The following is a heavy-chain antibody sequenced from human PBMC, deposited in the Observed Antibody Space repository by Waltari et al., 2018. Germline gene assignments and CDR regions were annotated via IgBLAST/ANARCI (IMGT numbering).Heavy chain of an antibody. Sequence: QVQLVQSGAEVKKPGSSVKVSCKASGGTFSSYAISWVRQAPGQGLEWMGGIIPIHGIANYAQKFQGRVTITADKSTSTAYMELSSLRSEDTAVYYCAREAEAVVVVAAHNWFDPWGQGTLVTVSS. CDR1: GGTFSSYA. CDR2: IIPIHGIA. D-gene: IGHD2-15*01. CDR3: AREAEAVVVVAAHNWFDP. J-gene: IGHJ5*02. V-gene: IGHV1-69*10.